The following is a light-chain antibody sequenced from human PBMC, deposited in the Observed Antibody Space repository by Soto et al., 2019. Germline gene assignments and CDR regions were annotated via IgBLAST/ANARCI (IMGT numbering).Light chain of an antibody. CDR2: GAS. CDR1: QSISSN. CDR3: QQYNDWPLT. Sequence: EIVMTQSPATLSVSPGEGATLSCRASQSISSNLAWYQQKPGQAPKLLIYGASTRATGFPARFSGSGSGTEFTLTISSLQSEDFAVYHCQQYNDWPLTFGGGTKVDIK. V-gene: IGKV3-15*01. J-gene: IGKJ4*01.